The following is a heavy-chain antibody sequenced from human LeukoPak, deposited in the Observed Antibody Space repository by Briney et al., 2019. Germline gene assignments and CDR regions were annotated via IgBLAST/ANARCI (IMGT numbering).Heavy chain of an antibody. J-gene: IGHJ4*02. CDR1: GFTFGDYT. D-gene: IGHD3-10*01. V-gene: IGHV3-49*04. CDR3: VGEYFDH. Sequence: GGSLRLSCTASGFTFGDYTMNWVRQAPGKGLGWVGLIRSKAYGGTTEYAASVKGRFIISRDDSKSIAYLQMNSLKTEDTAVYYCVGEYFDHWGQGTLVTVSS. CDR2: IRSKAYGGTT.